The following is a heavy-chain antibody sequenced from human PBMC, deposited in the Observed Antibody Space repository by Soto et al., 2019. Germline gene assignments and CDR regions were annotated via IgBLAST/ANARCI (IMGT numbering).Heavy chain of an antibody. CDR2: INHSGST. CDR1: GGSFSGYY. D-gene: IGHD5-18*01. Sequence: QVQLQQWGAGLLKPSETLSLTSGVYGGSFSGYYWSWIRQPPGKGLERNGEINHSGSTNYNPSLKSRVTISVDTCKNRFSRKLSSVTAAEPAVYYCARGRGYSYGYHYYYCGMDVWGQGTTVTVSS. J-gene: IGHJ6*02. CDR3: ARGRGYSYGYHYYYCGMDV. V-gene: IGHV4-34*01.